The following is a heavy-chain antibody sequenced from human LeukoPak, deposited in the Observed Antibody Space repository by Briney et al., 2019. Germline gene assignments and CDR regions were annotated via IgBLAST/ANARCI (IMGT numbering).Heavy chain of an antibody. CDR1: GIIFSNYG. CDR2: ISGSGAKT. CDR3: AKDIRGYSSGWPWFDY. D-gene: IGHD2-15*01. V-gene: IGHV3-23*01. J-gene: IGHJ4*02. Sequence: GGSLRLSCTVSGIIFSNYGMSWVRQAPGKGLEWVSGISGSGAKTYYADSVKGRFSISRDNSKNTVYLQVNSLRGEDTAVYYCAKDIRGYSSGWPWFDYWGQGTLVTVSP.